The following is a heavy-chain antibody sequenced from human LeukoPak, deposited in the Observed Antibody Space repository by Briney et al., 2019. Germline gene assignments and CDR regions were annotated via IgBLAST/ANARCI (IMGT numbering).Heavy chain of an antibody. V-gene: IGHV4-39*01. Sequence: PSETLSLTCTVSGGSISSISYYWGWIRQPPGKGLEWIGSMYHNGSTYYNPSLKSRVTISVDTSKNQFSLKLSSVTAADTAVYYCARGRSIWGSYRSFDPWGQGTLVTVSS. CDR3: ARGRSIWGSYRSFDP. CDR1: GGSISSISYY. J-gene: IGHJ5*02. CDR2: MYHNGST. D-gene: IGHD3-16*02.